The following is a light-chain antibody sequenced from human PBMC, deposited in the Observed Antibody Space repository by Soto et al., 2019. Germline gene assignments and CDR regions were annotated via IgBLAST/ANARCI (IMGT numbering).Light chain of an antibody. CDR3: SSYSTTNILV. CDR2: DVN. CDR1: SSDVGAYEH. J-gene: IGLJ1*01. Sequence: QSVLTQPSSLSGSPGQSVTISCTGASSDVGAYEHVSWYQQHPGRAPKLILYDVNNRPSGVSNHFSGSKSGNTASLVISGLQANDEADYYCSSYSTTNILVFGSGTKVTVL. V-gene: IGLV2-14*03.